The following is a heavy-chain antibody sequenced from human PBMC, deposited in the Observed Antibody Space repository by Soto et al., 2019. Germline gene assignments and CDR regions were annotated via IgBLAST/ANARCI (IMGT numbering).Heavy chain of an antibody. Sequence: PGESLKISCKVSGYNFDTSWIGWVRQMPGKGLEWMGIIFPADSDTRYSPSFQGQVTLSVDKSISTAFLQWSSLRASDTAIYYCARYHVVIDEIHWFDPWGQGTQVTVSS. V-gene: IGHV5-51*01. CDR3: ARYHVVIDEIHWFDP. D-gene: IGHD2-21*01. CDR1: GYNFDTSW. CDR2: IFPADSDT. J-gene: IGHJ5*02.